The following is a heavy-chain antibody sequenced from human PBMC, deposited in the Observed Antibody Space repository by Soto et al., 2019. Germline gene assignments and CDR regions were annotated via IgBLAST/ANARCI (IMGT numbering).Heavy chain of an antibody. CDR1: GYTFTVYY. CDR3: ARGVVQITIFGVVTQNGMDV. CDR2: INPNSGGT. D-gene: IGHD3-3*01. J-gene: IGHJ6*02. V-gene: IGHV1-2*04. Sequence: ASVKVSWKASGYTFTVYYMHWVRQAPRQGLEWMGWINPNSGGTNYAQKFQGWVTMTRDTSISTAYMELSRLRSDDTAVYYCARGVVQITIFGVVTQNGMDVWGQGTTVTVSS.